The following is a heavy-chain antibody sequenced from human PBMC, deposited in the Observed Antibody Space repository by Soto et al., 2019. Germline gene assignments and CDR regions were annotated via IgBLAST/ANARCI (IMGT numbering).Heavy chain of an antibody. CDR1: GYTFTNYY. Sequence: ASVKVSCKASGYTFTNYYIHWVRQAPGQGLEWVGLINPKTGTTNDAPKFQGRVTMTSDTSTSTAYMELSSLRSEDTAVYYCARVGYSSSPGGWFDPWGQGTLVTVSS. CDR3: ARVGYSSSPGGWFDP. D-gene: IGHD6-13*01. V-gene: IGHV1-2*06. J-gene: IGHJ5*02. CDR2: INPKTGTT.